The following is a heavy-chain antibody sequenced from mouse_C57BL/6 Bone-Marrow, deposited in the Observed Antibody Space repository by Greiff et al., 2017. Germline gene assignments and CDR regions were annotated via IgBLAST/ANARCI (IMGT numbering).Heavy chain of an antibody. J-gene: IGHJ1*03. CDR3: AREEKRCITSSLGFDV. D-gene: IGHD1-1*01. CDR2: ILPGSGST. Sequence: VQLQQSGAELMKPGASVKLSCKATGYTFTGYWIEWVKQRPGHGLEWIGEILPGSGSTNYNEKFKGKATFTADTSSNTAYMQLSSRTTEDSAIYYCAREEKRCITSSLGFDVWGTGTTVTVAS. CDR1: GYTFTGYW. V-gene: IGHV1-9*01.